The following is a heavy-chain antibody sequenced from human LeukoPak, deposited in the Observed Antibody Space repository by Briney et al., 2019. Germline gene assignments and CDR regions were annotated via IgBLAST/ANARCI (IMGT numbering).Heavy chain of an antibody. D-gene: IGHD1-26*01. CDR2: IKSKTDGGTT. J-gene: IGHJ4*02. V-gene: IGHV3-15*01. CDR3: STSLLLGATSPLGCF. CDR1: GFTFSNAW. Sequence: GGSLRLSCAASGFTFSNAWMSWVRQAPGKGLEWVGRIKSKTDGGTTDYAAPVKGRFTISRDDSKNTLYLQMNSLKTEDTAVYFWSTSLLLGATSPLGCFWGQGTLVTVSS.